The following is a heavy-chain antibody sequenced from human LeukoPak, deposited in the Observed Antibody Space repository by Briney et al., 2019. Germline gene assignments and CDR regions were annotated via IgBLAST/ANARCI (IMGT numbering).Heavy chain of an antibody. V-gene: IGHV1-46*01. CDR1: GYTFTRYH. CDR2: INPSGGTT. CDR3: AREAIFGVVREYYFDY. Sequence: ASVTVSCKTSGYTFTRYHIHWVRQAPGQGLKWMGVINPSGGTTTYAQNFQGRVTMTRDTSTITVYMELSSLRSDDTAVYYCAREAIFGVVREYYFDYWGQGTLVTVS. J-gene: IGHJ4*02. D-gene: IGHD3-3*01.